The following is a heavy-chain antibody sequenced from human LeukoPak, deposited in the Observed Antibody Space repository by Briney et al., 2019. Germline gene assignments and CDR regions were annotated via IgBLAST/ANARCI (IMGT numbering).Heavy chain of an antibody. CDR2: IIPIFGTA. CDR3: ARAFTMIDPFDY. V-gene: IGHV1-69*06. CDR1: GGTFSSYA. J-gene: IGHJ4*02. D-gene: IGHD3-22*01. Sequence: SVKVSCKASGGTFSSYAISWVRQAPGQGLEWMGGIIPIFGTANYAQKFQGRVTITADKSTSTAYMELSSLRSEDTAVYYCARAFTMIDPFDYWGQGTLVTVSS.